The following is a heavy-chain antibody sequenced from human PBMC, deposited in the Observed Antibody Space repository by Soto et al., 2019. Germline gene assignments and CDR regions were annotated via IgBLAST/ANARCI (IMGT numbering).Heavy chain of an antibody. CDR3: AKGPVVPAAIFEFWLPY. J-gene: IGHJ4*02. CDR1: GFTFSSYA. D-gene: IGHD2-2*01. CDR2: ISGSGGST. Sequence: PGGSLRLSCAASGFTFSSYAMSWVRQAPGKGLEWVSAISGSGGSTYYADSVKGRFTISRDNSKNTLYLQMNSLRAEDTAVYYCAKGPVVPAAIFEFWLPYWGQGTLVTVSS. V-gene: IGHV3-23*01.